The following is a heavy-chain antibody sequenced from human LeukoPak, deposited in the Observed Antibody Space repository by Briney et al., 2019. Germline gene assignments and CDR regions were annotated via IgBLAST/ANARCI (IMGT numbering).Heavy chain of an antibody. J-gene: IGHJ5*02. CDR3: ARAKGGFLEWLFRFDP. D-gene: IGHD3-3*01. CDR2: INHSGST. V-gene: IGHV4-34*01. CDR1: GGSFSGYY. Sequence: KPSETLSLTCAVYGGSFSGYYWSWIRQPPGKGLEWIGEINHSGSTNYNPSLKSRVTISVDTSKNQFSLKLSSVTAADTAVYYCARAKGGFLEWLFRFDPWGQGTLVTVSS.